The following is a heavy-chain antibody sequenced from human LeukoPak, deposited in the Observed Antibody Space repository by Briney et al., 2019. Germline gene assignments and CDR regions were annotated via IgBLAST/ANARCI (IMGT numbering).Heavy chain of an antibody. CDR1: GFTFIDYG. Sequence: GGSLRLSCAASGFTFIDYGMHWVRQAPGKGLEWVAVIAYEGRNKYYADSVKGRFTVSRDDSESMLYPQMNSLTIGDTAVYYCAKDLPDTSGWSRGAFDKWGQGTLVTVSS. J-gene: IGHJ4*02. D-gene: IGHD6-19*01. CDR3: AKDLPDTSGWSRGAFDK. V-gene: IGHV3-30*18. CDR2: IAYEGRNK.